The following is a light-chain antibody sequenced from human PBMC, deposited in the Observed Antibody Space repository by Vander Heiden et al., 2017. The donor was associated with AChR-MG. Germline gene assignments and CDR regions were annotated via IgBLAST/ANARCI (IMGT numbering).Light chain of an antibody. CDR3: QQRSSWPPT. Sequence: IVLTQSPAPLSVSPGERATLSCRASQAIRSYLAWYQQKPGQAPRLLIYDASNRATGIPARFSGSGSGTDFTLTISSLEPEDFATYYCQQRSSWPPTFGHGTRLEIK. V-gene: IGKV3-11*01. CDR2: DAS. J-gene: IGKJ5*01. CDR1: QAIRSY.